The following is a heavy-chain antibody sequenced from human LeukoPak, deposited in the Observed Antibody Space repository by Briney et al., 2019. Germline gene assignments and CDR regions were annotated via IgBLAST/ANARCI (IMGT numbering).Heavy chain of an antibody. CDR3: ASGYSRREIYGMDV. V-gene: IGHV1-2*02. J-gene: IGHJ6*02. Sequence: ASVKVSCKASGYTFTGYYMHWVRQAPGQGLEWMGWINPNSGGTNYAQKFQGRVTMTRDTSISTAYMEVSRLRSDDTAVYYCASGYSRREIYGMDVWGQGTTVTVSS. D-gene: IGHD5-18*01. CDR1: GYTFTGYY. CDR2: INPNSGGT.